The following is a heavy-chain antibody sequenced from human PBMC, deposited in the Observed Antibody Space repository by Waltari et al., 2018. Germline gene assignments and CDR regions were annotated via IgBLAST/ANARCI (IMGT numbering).Heavy chain of an antibody. CDR1: GYTFTTST. CDR3: ARALLGLTNRLDV. J-gene: IGHJ6*02. Sequence: VQLAQSGSELKEPGAAVQVSCRTSGYTFTTSTINWVRQAPGQGLEWMGWINTKNGHPTYVQGFTGRFVFSLDTSVSTTYLQITGLKAEDTAVYFCARALLGLTNRLDVWGQGTTVTISS. V-gene: IGHV7-4-1*02. CDR2: INTKNGHP. D-gene: IGHD4-17*01.